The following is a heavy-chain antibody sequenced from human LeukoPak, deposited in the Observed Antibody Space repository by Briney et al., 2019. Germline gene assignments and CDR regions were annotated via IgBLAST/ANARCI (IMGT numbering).Heavy chain of an antibody. CDR1: GGSISSSSYY. Sequence: SETLSLTCTVSGGSISSSSYYWGWIRQPPGRGLERIGRIYYSGSTYYNPSLKSRATISVDTSKTQFPLKLSSVSAADTAVYYCVRHIVVVSTPADWFDPWGQGTLVTVSS. V-gene: IGHV4-39*01. CDR2: IYYSGST. D-gene: IGHD2-21*01. J-gene: IGHJ5*02. CDR3: VRHIVVVSTPADWFDP.